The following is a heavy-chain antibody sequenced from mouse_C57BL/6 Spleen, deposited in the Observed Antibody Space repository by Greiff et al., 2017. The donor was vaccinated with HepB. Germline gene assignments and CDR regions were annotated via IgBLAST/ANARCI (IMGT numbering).Heavy chain of an antibody. V-gene: IGHV1-55*01. CDR2: IYPGSGST. J-gene: IGHJ4*01. CDR1: GYTFTSYW. CDR3: ARRGGSSYFFYAMDY. Sequence: QLPGAELVKPGASVKMSCKASGYTFTSYWITWVKQRPGQGLEWIGDIYPGSGSTNYNEKFKSKATLTVDTSSSTAYMQLSSLTSEDSAVYYCARRGGSSYFFYAMDYWGQGTSVTVSS. D-gene: IGHD1-1*01.